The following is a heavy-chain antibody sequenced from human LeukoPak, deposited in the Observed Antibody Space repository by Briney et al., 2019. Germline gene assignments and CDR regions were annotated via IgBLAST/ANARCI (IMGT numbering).Heavy chain of an antibody. CDR2: IYHTGST. CDR1: GGSFSSYY. Sequence: SETLSLTCTVSGGSFSSYYWTWIRQPPGKGLERIGYIYHTGSTNYNPSLKSRVTISVDTSKNQFSLKLTSVTAADTAVYFCARVAGYTYSYYYFDYWGQGTLVTVSS. V-gene: IGHV4-59*01. CDR3: ARVAGYTYSYYYFDY. D-gene: IGHD5-18*01. J-gene: IGHJ4*02.